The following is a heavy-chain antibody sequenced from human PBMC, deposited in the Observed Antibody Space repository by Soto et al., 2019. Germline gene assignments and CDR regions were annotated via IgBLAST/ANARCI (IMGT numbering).Heavy chain of an antibody. CDR2: INPKTAAT. D-gene: IGHD1-26*01. CDR1: GYSFSDYF. V-gene: IGHV1-2*02. CDR3: ARIKWGLNYYNGMDV. J-gene: IGHJ6*02. Sequence: QVQLVQSGAEVKKSGASVKVSCKPSGYSFSDYFIQWVRQAPGQGLEWVAWINPKTAATNYAKKFPGRVSLTRDTSSTTAHMELTWLRPDDTAVYYCARIKWGLNYYNGMDVWGQGTTVIVSS.